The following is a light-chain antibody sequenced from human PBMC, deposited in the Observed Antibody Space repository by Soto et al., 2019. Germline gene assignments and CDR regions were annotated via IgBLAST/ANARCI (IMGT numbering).Light chain of an antibody. Sequence: QFALTQPPSASGSPGQSVTISCTGTSYDVGAYKYVSCYQQYPGKAPKLMIYEVTKRPSGVPDRFSGSKSGNTASLTVSGLQAEDEADYYCTSYVGNDIWVFGGGTKLTGL. CDR1: SYDVGAYKY. J-gene: IGLJ3*02. CDR2: EVT. CDR3: TSYVGNDIWV. V-gene: IGLV2-8*01.